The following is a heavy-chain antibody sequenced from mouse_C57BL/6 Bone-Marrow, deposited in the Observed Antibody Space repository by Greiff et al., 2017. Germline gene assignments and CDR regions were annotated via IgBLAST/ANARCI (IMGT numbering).Heavy chain of an antibody. CDR1: GYAFSSSW. D-gene: IGHD2-3*01. Sequence: VQLQQSGPELVKPGASVKISCKASGYAFSSSWMNWVKQRPGKGLEWIGRIYPGDGDTNYNGKFKGKATLTADKSSSTAYMQLSSLTSEDSAVYFWASLIYDGRYWYFDVWGTGTTVTVSS. CDR2: IYPGDGDT. V-gene: IGHV1-82*01. J-gene: IGHJ1*03. CDR3: ASLIYDGRYWYFDV.